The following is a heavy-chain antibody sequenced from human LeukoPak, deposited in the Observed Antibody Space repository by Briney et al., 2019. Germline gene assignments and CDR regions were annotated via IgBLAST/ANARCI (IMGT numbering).Heavy chain of an antibody. CDR1: GFSLSNHW. D-gene: IGHD3-16*02. CDR2: INDDGSEK. Sequence: GGSLRLSCAASGFSLSNHWMTWLRQAPGKGLEWVANINDDGSEKYYADSVKGRFTISRDNAKNSLYLQMNSLRAEDTAVYYCARVGGRYSPLGYWGQGTLVTVSS. CDR3: ARVGGRYSPLGY. J-gene: IGHJ4*02. V-gene: IGHV3-7*01.